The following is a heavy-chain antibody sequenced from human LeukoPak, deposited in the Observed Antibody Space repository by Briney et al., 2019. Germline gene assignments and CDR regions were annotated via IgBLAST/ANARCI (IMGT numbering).Heavy chain of an antibody. CDR1: GFTFSSYA. CDR3: ARPKEEEYYYDSSGYLY. V-gene: IGHV3-30-3*01. D-gene: IGHD3-22*01. CDR2: ISYDGSNK. J-gene: IGHJ4*02. Sequence: GGSLRLSCAASGFTFSSYAMHWVRQAPGKGLEWVAVISYDGSNKYYADSVEGRFTISRDNSKNTLYLQMNSLRAEDTAVYYCARPKEEEYYYDSSGYLYWGQGTLVTVSS.